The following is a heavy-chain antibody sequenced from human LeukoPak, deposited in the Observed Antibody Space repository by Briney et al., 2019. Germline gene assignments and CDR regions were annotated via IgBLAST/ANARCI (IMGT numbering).Heavy chain of an antibody. CDR2: INSDRSST. CDR1: GFTFSNYW. Sequence: GGSLRLSCAASGFTFSNYWMNWVRQAPGKGRVWISRINSDRSSTSYADSVKGRFTISRDNAKNTLYLQINSLRVEDTAVFYCARGVGGYYGMDVWGRGTTVTVSS. V-gene: IGHV3-74*01. CDR3: ARGVGGYYGMDV. J-gene: IGHJ6*02. D-gene: IGHD1-26*01.